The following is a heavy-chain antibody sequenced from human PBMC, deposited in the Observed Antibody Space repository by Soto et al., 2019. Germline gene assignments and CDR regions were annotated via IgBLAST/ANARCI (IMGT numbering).Heavy chain of an antibody. Sequence: QQQLQESGPGLVKPSEILTLTCTVSGGSINNSSYYWGWIRQPPGKGLEWIGSIYYSGSTYYSPSLKSPVTISVDTSNNHFSLKLSSVTAADTAVYYCARGNRVVSDENAFDIWGQGTMVIVSS. V-gene: IGHV4-39*02. CDR1: GGSINNSSYY. CDR3: ARGNRVVSDENAFDI. D-gene: IGHD2-21*01. J-gene: IGHJ3*02. CDR2: IYYSGST.